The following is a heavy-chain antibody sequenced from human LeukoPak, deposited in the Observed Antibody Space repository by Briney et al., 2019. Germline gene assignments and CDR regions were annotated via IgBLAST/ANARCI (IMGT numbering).Heavy chain of an antibody. Sequence: EAGGSLRLSCAASGFTFSSYAMSWVRQAPGKGLEWVSAISGSGGSTYYADSVKGRFTISRDNSKNTLYLQMNSLRAEDTAIYYCAKGFGLGSYLFDYWGQGTLVTVSP. D-gene: IGHD3-10*01. CDR3: AKGFGLGSYLFDY. J-gene: IGHJ4*02. CDR1: GFTFSSYA. V-gene: IGHV3-23*01. CDR2: ISGSGGST.